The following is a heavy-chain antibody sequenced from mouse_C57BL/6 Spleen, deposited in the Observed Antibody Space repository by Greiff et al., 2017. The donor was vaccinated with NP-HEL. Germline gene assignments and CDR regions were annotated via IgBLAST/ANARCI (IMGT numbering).Heavy chain of an antibody. Sequence: EVQRVESGPGLVKPSQSLSLTCSVTGYSITSGYYWTWIRQFPGNKLEWMGYISYDGSNNYNPSLKNRISITRDTSKNQFFLKLKSVTTEDTTTYYCARGSGPGYFDYWGQGTTLTVSS. CDR2: ISYDGSN. CDR1: GYSITSGYY. V-gene: IGHV3-6*01. CDR3: ARGSGPGYFDY. J-gene: IGHJ2*01.